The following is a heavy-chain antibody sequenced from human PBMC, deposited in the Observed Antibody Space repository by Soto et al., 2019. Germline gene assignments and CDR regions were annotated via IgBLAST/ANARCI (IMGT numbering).Heavy chain of an antibody. CDR3: ERDTRKQHVDTARGYYYYYYDMDV. D-gene: IGHD5-18*01. CDR1: GDSSSSNSAA. V-gene: IGHV6-1*01. CDR2: TYYRSKWYN. J-gene: IGHJ6*02. Sequence: LSLTCAIAGDSSSSNSAAWNWIRQSPSRGLEWLGRTYYRSKWYNDYAVSVKSRISINPDTSKNQFSLQLNSVTPEDQAVYYCERDTRKQHVDTARGYYYYYYDMDVWGQGTTVTVSS.